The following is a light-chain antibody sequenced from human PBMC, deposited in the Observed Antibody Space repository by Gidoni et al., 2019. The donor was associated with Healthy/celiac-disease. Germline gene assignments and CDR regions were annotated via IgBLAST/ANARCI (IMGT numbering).Light chain of an antibody. CDR3: QAWDSSTEV. CDR2: QDS. J-gene: IGLJ3*02. V-gene: IGLV3-1*01. CDR1: KLGDKY. Sequence: SYELTQPPSVSVSPGQTASITCSGDKLGDKYACWYQQKPGQSPVLVIYQDSKRPSGIPERFPGSNSGNTATLTISGTQAMDEADYYCQAWDSSTEVFGGGTKLTVL.